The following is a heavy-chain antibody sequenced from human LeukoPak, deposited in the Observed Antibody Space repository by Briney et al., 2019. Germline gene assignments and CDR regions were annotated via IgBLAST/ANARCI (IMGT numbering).Heavy chain of an antibody. J-gene: IGHJ4*02. D-gene: IGHD3-10*01. CDR3: TTGKRMYGSGGKQTHFDY. V-gene: IGHV3-15*01. CDR1: GFTFSSYW. CDR2: IKSKTDGGTT. Sequence: GGSLRLSCAASGFTFSSYWMSWVRQAPGKGLEWVGRIKSKTDGGTTDYAAPVKGRFTISRDDSKNTLYLQMNSLKTEDTAVYYCTTGKRMYGSGGKQTHFDYWGQGTLVTVSS.